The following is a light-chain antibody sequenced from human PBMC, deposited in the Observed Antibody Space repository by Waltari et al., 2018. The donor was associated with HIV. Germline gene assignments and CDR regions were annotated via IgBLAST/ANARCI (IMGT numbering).Light chain of an antibody. Sequence: SVLTQPPSVSGAPGQRVTISCTGTSSNIGAGYDVHWYQQLPGTAPKLLLYANSQQPPGSPSHISGSEAATSAPLANTGLQAEDEADYFCQSYDSSLSAYVGFSGGTKLTVL. CDR2: ANS. CDR3: QSYDSSLSAYVG. J-gene: IGLJ2*01. CDR1: SSNIGAGYD. V-gene: IGLV1-40*01.